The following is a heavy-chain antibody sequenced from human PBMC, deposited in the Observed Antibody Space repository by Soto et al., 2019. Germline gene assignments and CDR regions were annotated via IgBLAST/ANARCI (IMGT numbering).Heavy chain of an antibody. CDR2: IYSDNRT. CDR1: GLTVSSNY. J-gene: IGHJ4*02. CDR3: ARDHRVVGFTRSFDY. V-gene: IGHV3-53*01. Sequence: EVQLVESGGGLMQPGGSLRLSCVVSGLTVSSNYMSWVRQGPGKRLEWVSVIYSDNRTYYTDSVKGRFTISRDNSKNTVYLQMNSLKAEDSAVYYCARDHRVVGFTRSFDYWGQGTLVTVST. D-gene: IGHD2-21*01.